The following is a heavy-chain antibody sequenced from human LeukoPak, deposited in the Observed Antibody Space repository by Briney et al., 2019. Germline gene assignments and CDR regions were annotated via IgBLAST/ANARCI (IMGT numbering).Heavy chain of an antibody. CDR1: GYTFTSYY. Sequence: ASVKVSCKASGYTFTSYYMHWVRQAPGQGLEWMGVIDPSGDSTSYAQKFQGRVTMTRDTSTSTVYMELSSLRSEDTAVHYCARSMIRGVTYYFDYWGQGTLVTVSS. J-gene: IGHJ4*02. V-gene: IGHV1-46*01. D-gene: IGHD3-10*01. CDR3: ARSMIRGVTYYFDY. CDR2: IDPSGDST.